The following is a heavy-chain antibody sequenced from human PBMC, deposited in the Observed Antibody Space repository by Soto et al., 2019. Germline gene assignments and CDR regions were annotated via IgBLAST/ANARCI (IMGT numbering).Heavy chain of an antibody. J-gene: IGHJ4*02. CDR3: ARGPPETSEV. V-gene: IGHV1-8*01. Sequence: QVQLVQSGAEVKKPGASVKVSCKASGYTFTSSDINWVRQATGQGLEWMGWMEANSGNTGYAQKFEGRVTMTRDTSISTAYMDLSSLRPEDTAVYYCARGPPETSEVWGQGTLVTVSS. D-gene: IGHD3-10*01. CDR1: GYTFTSSD. CDR2: MEANSGNT.